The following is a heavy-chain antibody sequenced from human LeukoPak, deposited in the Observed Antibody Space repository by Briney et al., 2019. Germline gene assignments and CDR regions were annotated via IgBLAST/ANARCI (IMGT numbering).Heavy chain of an antibody. CDR1: GFTLSSYG. D-gene: IGHD3-22*01. CDR3: VKEKDYYESFDL. V-gene: IGHV3-30*18. J-gene: IGHJ4*02. Sequence: GGSLRLSCAASGFTLSSYGMHWVRQAPGKGLEWVAVISYDGGSKYYVDSVKGRFAVSRDTAKNTLYLQMNSLSSEETAVYLYVKEKDYYESFDLWGQGTLVTVSS. CDR2: ISYDGGSK.